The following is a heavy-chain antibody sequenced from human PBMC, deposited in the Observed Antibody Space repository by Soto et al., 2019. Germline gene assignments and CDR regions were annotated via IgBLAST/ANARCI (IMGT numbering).Heavy chain of an antibody. D-gene: IGHD3-22*01. J-gene: IGHJ5*02. CDR2: VSCYRGAT. Sequence: QLQLQESGPGLVKPSQTLSLTCTVSGGSVTRGDYYWTWIRQPPGKGLEWRAYVSCYRGATYHNPSLKGHQTISMGTPTKQFSMNLTSVTLAETAVYDSARGYYESREYVVGIPRFDPWGQGTLVTVSS. CDR1: GGSVTRGDYY. V-gene: IGHV4-30-4*01. CDR3: ARGYYESREYVVGIPRFDP.